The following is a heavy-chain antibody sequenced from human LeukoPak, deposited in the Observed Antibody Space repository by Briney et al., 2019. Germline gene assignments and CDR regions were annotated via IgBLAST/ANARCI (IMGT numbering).Heavy chain of an antibody. CDR1: GFTFRSYR. CDR2: IKQGESER. Sequence: GGSLRLSCAASGFTFRSYRMNWVRQAPGKGLEWVASIKQGESERYYVDSVNGRFTISRDNAKNSLYLQMNSLRAEDTAVYYCAKGDNSAFDIWGQGTMVTVSS. J-gene: IGHJ3*02. D-gene: IGHD3-22*01. CDR3: AKGDNSAFDI. V-gene: IGHV3-7*04.